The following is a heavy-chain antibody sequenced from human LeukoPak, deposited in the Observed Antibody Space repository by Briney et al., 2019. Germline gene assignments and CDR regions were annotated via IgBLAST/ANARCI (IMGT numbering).Heavy chain of an antibody. CDR2: IKPDGSEK. J-gene: IGHJ4*02. CDR3: ARLGWPLPPDY. V-gene: IGHV3-7*01. Sequence: GGSLRLSCVAPGLTLSNYWMSWVRQAPGKGLEWVATIKPDGSEKYYVDSVKGRFTISRDNAKRSLYLQMDSLRAEDTVVYYCARLGWPLPPDYWGQGTLVTVSS. CDR1: GLTLSNYW. D-gene: IGHD5-24*01.